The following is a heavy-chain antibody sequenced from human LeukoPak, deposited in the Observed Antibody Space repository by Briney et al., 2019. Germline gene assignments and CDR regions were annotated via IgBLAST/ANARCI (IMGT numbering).Heavy chain of an antibody. D-gene: IGHD5-24*01. CDR1: GFSFRSHW. CDR3: ATISAQPFDI. V-gene: IGHV3-7*01. Sequence: PGGSLRLSCVGSGFSFRSHWVNWVRQSPGKGLEWVANIKPDGSDKYYVDSARGRFTVSRDNAKNSAFLQMNSLRAEDTSIYYCATISAQPFDIWGKGTLVSVSS. CDR2: IKPDGSDK. J-gene: IGHJ3*02.